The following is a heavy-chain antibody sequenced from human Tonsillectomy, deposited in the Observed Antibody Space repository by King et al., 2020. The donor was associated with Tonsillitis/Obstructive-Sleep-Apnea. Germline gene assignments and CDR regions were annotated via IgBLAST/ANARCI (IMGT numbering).Heavy chain of an antibody. CDR2: IIPTLGTT. CDR1: GGTFSSSV. V-gene: IGHV1-69*10. J-gene: IGHJ5*02. CDR3: ARGFTDYDFWSGYWFDP. D-gene: IGHD3-3*01. Sequence: QLVQSGAEVKKPGSSVKVACKASGGTFSSSVISWVRQAPGQGHEWMGGIIPTLGTTHYAQKFQGRVTFTADKSTNTVYMELSSLRSEDTAVYYCARGFTDYDFWSGYWFDPWGQGTLVTVSS.